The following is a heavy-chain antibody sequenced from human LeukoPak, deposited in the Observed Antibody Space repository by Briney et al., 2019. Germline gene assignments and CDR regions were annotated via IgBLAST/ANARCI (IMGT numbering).Heavy chain of an antibody. D-gene: IGHD3-22*01. Sequence: PSETLSLTCTVSGGSISSSSYYWGWIRQPPGKGLEWIGSIYYSGSTYYNPSLKSRVTISVDTSKNQFSLKLSSVTAADTAVYYCARILVAKYYYYYYMDVWGKGTTVTVSS. CDR2: IYYSGST. J-gene: IGHJ6*03. CDR1: GGSISSSSYY. CDR3: ARILVAKYYYYYYMDV. V-gene: IGHV4-39*07.